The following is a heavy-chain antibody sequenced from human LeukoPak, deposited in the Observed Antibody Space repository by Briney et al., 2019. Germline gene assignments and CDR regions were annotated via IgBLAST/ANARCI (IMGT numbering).Heavy chain of an antibody. CDR1: GFTYSDRY. D-gene: IGHD1-26*01. CDR2: TRNKANSYTT. J-gene: IGHJ4*02. Sequence: GGSLRLSCAASGFTYSDRYMDWVRQAPGKGLEWVGRTRNKANSYTTEYAASVKGRFTISRDDSKNSLYLQMNSLKTEDTAVCYCARVGRWELPVDYWGQGTLVTVSS. CDR3: ARVGRWELPVDY. V-gene: IGHV3-72*01.